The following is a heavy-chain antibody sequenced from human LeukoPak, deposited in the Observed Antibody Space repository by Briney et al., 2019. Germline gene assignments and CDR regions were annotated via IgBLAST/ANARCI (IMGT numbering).Heavy chain of an antibody. D-gene: IGHD1-7*01. V-gene: IGHV5-51*01. J-gene: IGHJ4*02. Sequence: GESLKISCKGSGYIFISYLIGWVRQMPGKGLEWMGIIYPGDSDSRYSPSFQGQVTISADKSISTAYLQWSSLKASDTAMYYCARPRTGNYLIDYWGQGTLVTVSS. CDR2: IYPGDSDS. CDR3: ARPRTGNYLIDY. CDR1: GYIFISYL.